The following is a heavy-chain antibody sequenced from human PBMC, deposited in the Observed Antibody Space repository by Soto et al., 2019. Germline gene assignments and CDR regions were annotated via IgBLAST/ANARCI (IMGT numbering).Heavy chain of an antibody. J-gene: IGHJ4*02. V-gene: IGHV2-5*02. CDR3: AHRQLGFGRSHD. CDR2: VYWDDDN. CDR1: GFSLSATGVG. D-gene: IGHD7-27*01. Sequence: QITLKESGPTLVKPTQTLTLTCTFTGFSLSATGVGVGWLRQPPGEALEWLALVYWDDDNRYHPSLKSGLTIPKDTSKSQAGLTLTHIDRMHTATYYCAHRQLGFGRSHDWGQGTLIVVSS.